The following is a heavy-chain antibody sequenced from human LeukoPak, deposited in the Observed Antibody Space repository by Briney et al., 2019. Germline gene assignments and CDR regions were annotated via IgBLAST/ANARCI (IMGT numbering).Heavy chain of an antibody. Sequence: GGSLRLSCAASGFTFSTYWMNWFRQTPGKGLEWVAKIKADGGEKDHVASVKGRFTISRDNAKNSLYLQMNSLRAEDTAVYYCARGTMVTFFYWGQGTLVTVSS. J-gene: IGHJ4*02. CDR3: ARGTMVTFFY. D-gene: IGHD3-16*01. V-gene: IGHV3-7*01. CDR1: GFTFSTYW. CDR2: IKADGGEK.